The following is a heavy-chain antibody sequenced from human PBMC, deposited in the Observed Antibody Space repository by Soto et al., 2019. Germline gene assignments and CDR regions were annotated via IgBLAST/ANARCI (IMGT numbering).Heavy chain of an antibody. Sequence: EVQLVESGGGMVMPGGSLRLSCAASGFTFSDAWMTWIRQAPGRGLQCVGRIKRKIDGETTDYAAPVKGRFTISRDDSKNMLYLPMNSLKVEDTAMYYCVTDRGGGMDVWGQGTMVTVSS. D-gene: IGHD3-10*01. CDR1: GFTFSDAW. J-gene: IGHJ6*01. V-gene: IGHV3-15*01. CDR2: IKRKIDGETT. CDR3: VTDRGGGMDV.